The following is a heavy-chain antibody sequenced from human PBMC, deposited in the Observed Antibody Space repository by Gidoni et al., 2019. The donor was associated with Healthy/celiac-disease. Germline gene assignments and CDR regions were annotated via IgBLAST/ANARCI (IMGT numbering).Heavy chain of an antibody. V-gene: IGHV2-5*01. Sequence: QITLKESGPTLVKPTQTLTLTCTFSGFSLSTSGVGVGWIRQPPGKALEWLALIYWNDDKRYSPSLKSRLTITKDTSKNQVVLTMTNMDPVDTATYYCAHMSEYYDFWSGYPGGYYFDYWGQGTLVTVSS. CDR1: GFSLSTSGVG. J-gene: IGHJ4*02. D-gene: IGHD3-3*01. CDR2: IYWNDDK. CDR3: AHMSEYYDFWSGYPGGYYFDY.